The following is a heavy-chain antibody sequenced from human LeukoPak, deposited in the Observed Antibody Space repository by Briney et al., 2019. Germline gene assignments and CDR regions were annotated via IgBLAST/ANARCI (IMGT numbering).Heavy chain of an antibody. V-gene: IGHV3-23*01. Sequence: GGSLRLSCAASGFTFSSYAMSWVRQAPGKGLEWVSAISGSGGSTYYADPVKGRFTISRDNSKNTLYLQMNSLRAEDTAVYYCAKDQAPYYYDSSLDYFDYWGQGTLVTVSS. CDR1: GFTFSSYA. CDR2: ISGSGGST. D-gene: IGHD3-22*01. J-gene: IGHJ4*02. CDR3: AKDQAPYYYDSSLDYFDY.